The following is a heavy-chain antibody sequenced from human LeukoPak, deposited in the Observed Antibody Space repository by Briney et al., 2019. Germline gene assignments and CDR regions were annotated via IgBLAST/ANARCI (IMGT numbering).Heavy chain of an antibody. J-gene: IGHJ4*02. D-gene: IGHD1-20*01. CDR1: GFTFSSYS. CDR3: ARDSLTGTNSFDY. CDR2: ISSSSSYI. Sequence: NPGGSLRLSCAASGFTFSSYSMNWVRQAPGKGLEWVSSISSSSSYIYYADSVKGRFTISRDNAKNSLYLQMNSLRAEDTTVYYCARDSLTGTNSFDYWGLGTLVTVSS. V-gene: IGHV3-21*01.